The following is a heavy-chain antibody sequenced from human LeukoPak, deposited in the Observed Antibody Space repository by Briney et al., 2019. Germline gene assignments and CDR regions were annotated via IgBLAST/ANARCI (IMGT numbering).Heavy chain of an antibody. V-gene: IGHV1-24*01. D-gene: IGHD2-2*01. J-gene: IGHJ6*02. CDR3: ATQDGVVVPAEYYGMDV. Sequence: ASVTVSCTVSGYTLTELSMHWVRQAPGKGLEGMGGFDPEDGETIYAQKFQGRVTMTEDTSTDTAYMELSSLRSEDTAVYYCATQDGVVVPAEYYGMDVWGQGTTVTVSS. CDR1: GYTLTELS. CDR2: FDPEDGET.